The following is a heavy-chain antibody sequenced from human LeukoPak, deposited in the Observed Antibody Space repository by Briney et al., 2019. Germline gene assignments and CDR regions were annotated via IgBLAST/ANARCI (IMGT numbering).Heavy chain of an antibody. J-gene: IGHJ4*02. Sequence: GGTLRLSCAASGFTFSSYEMNWVRQAPGKGLEWTSYIDSSGTVIYTADSVKGRFTTSRDNAANSLYLQMNSLTAEDTAVYYCARETMGCGGDCYDYWGQGTLVTVSS. CDR2: IDSSGTVI. V-gene: IGHV3-48*03. CDR3: ARETMGCGGDCYDY. CDR1: GFTFSSYE. D-gene: IGHD2-21*01.